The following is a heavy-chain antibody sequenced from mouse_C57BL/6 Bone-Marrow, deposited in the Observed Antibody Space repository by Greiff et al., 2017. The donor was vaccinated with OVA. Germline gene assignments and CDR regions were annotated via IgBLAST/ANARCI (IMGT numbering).Heavy chain of an antibody. CDR1: GFNIKDYY. CDR2: IDPEDGDT. Sequence: EVKLQQSGAELVRPGASVKLSCTASGFNIKDYYMHWVKQRPEQGLEWIGRIDPEDGDTEYAPKFQGKATMTADTSSNTAYLQLSSLTSEDTAVYYCTTRGFYGSSYGGFAYWGQGTLVTVSA. CDR3: TTRGFYGSSYGGFAY. V-gene: IGHV14-1*01. J-gene: IGHJ3*01. D-gene: IGHD1-1*01.